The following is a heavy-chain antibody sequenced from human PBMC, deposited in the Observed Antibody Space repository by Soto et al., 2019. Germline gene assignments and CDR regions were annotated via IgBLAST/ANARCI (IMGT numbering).Heavy chain of an antibody. CDR3: AKSPPPLLWSLGYFDY. D-gene: IGHD2-21*01. Sequence: PEGSLRLSCASWGFTFGSSAMISVRHAPGKGLEWVSAISGSGGSTYYADSVKGRFTISRDNSKNTLYLQMNSLRAEDTAVYYCAKSPPPLLWSLGYFDYWGQGTLVTVSS. CDR2: ISGSGGST. J-gene: IGHJ4*02. V-gene: IGHV3-23*01. CDR1: GFTFGSSA.